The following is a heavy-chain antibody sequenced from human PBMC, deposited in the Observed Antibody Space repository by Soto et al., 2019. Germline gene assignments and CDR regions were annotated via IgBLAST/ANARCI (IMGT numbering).Heavy chain of an antibody. V-gene: IGHV3-30*18. Sequence: QVQLVESGGGVVQPGRSLRLSCAASGFTFSSYGMHWVRQAPGKGLEWVAVISYDGSNKYYADSVKGRFTISRDNSKNTLYLQMHSLRAEDTAVYYCAKDPELRFLEWLLSYWGQGTLVTVSS. CDR3: AKDPELRFLEWLLSY. CDR1: GFTFSSYG. CDR2: ISYDGSNK. D-gene: IGHD3-3*01. J-gene: IGHJ4*02.